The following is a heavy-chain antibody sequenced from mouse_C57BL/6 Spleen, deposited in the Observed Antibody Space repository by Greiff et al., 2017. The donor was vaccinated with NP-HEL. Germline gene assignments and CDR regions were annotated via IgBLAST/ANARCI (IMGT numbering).Heavy chain of an antibody. Sequence: VQLQQPGAELVRPGSSVKLSCKASGYTFTSYWMHWVKQRPIQGLEWIGNIDPSDSETHYNQKFKDKATLTVDKSSSTAYMQLSSLTSEDSAVYYCAREDYYGSSYAMDYWGQGTSVTVSS. CDR3: AREDYYGSSYAMDY. CDR2: IDPSDSET. V-gene: IGHV1-52*01. CDR1: GYTFTSYW. J-gene: IGHJ4*01. D-gene: IGHD1-1*01.